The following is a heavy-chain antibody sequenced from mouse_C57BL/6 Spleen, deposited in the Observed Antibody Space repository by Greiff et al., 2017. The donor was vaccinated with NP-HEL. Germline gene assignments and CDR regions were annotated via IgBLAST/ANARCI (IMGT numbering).Heavy chain of an antibody. D-gene: IGHD1-1*01. V-gene: IGHV1-5*01. Sequence: VQLQQSGTVLARPGASVKMSCKTSGYTFTSYWMHWVKQRPGQGLEWIGAIYPGNSDTSYNQKFKGKAKLTAVTSASTAYMELSSLTNEDSAVYYCTREAYYYGSSYYFDYWGQGTTLTVSS. CDR1: GYTFTSYW. CDR3: TREAYYYGSSYYFDY. J-gene: IGHJ2*01. CDR2: IYPGNSDT.